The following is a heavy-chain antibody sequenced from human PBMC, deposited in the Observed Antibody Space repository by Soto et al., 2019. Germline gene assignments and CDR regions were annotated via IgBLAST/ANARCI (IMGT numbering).Heavy chain of an antibody. V-gene: IGHV1-2*04. CDR2: INPNSGGT. J-gene: IGHJ4*01. D-gene: IGHD2-15*01. Sequence: ASVKVSCKASGYTFTGYYMHWVRQAPGQGLEWMGWINPNSGGTNYAQKFQGWVTMTRDTSISTAYMELSRLRSDDTAVYYCARDSPFGYCSGGSCYSGIPDYWG. CDR1: GYTFTGYY. CDR3: ARDSPFGYCSGGSCYSGIPDY.